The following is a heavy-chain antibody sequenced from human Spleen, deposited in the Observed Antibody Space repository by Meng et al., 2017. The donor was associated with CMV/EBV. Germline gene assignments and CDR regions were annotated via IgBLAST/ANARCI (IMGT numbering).Heavy chain of an antibody. V-gene: IGHV3-30-3*01. CDR3: AKDTRQVGGHDFDY. CDR2: ISYDGSDK. Sequence: GESLKISCAASGVTFSNYAMHWVRQAPGKGLEWVAVISYDGSDKYYADSVKGRFTISRDNSKNTLYLQINSLRAEDTALYYCAKDTRQVGGHDFDYWGQGTLVTVSS. CDR1: GVTFSNYA. J-gene: IGHJ4*02. D-gene: IGHD3-16*01.